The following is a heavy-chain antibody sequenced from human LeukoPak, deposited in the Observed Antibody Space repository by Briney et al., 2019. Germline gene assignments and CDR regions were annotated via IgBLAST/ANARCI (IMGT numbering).Heavy chain of an antibody. J-gene: IGHJ4*02. Sequence: ASVKVSCKASGYTLTSYGISWVRQAPGQGLEWMGWISAYNGNTNYAQKLQGRVTMTTDTSTSTAYMELRSLRSDDTAVYYCARVPESYYDSSGYYYDPYFDYWGQGTLVTVSS. V-gene: IGHV1-18*01. CDR1: GYTLTSYG. D-gene: IGHD3-22*01. CDR2: ISAYNGNT. CDR3: ARVPESYYDSSGYYYDPYFDY.